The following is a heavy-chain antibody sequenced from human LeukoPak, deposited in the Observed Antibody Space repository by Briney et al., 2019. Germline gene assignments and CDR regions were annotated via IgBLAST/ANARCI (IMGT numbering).Heavy chain of an antibody. V-gene: IGHV3-21*01. Sequence: PGGSLRLSCAASGFTVSSNYMSWVRQAPGKGLEWVSSISSSSSYIYYADSVKGRFTISRDNAKNSLYLQMNSLRAEDTAVYYCARARNRIAARQVGYWGQGTLVTVSS. D-gene: IGHD6-6*01. CDR2: ISSSSSYI. CDR3: ARARNRIAARQVGY. J-gene: IGHJ4*02. CDR1: GFTVSSNY.